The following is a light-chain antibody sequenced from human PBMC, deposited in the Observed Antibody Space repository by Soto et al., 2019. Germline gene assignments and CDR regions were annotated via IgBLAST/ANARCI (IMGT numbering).Light chain of an antibody. J-gene: IGKJ1*01. CDR1: QSISSW. CDR2: DAS. Sequence: DIQMTQSPSTLSASVGDRVTITCRASQSISSWLAWYQQKPGKAPKLLIYDASSLESGFPSRFSGSGSGTEFTLTISSLQPDDVATYYCQQYNSYSWTFGQGTKVEI. V-gene: IGKV1-5*01. CDR3: QQYNSYSWT.